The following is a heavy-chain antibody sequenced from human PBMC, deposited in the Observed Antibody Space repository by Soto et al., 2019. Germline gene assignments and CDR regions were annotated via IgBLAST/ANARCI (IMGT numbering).Heavy chain of an antibody. Sequence: PGGSLRLSWAASGFTFTSYAMSWVRQAPDKGLEWVSSISRSGDNTYYADSVKGRFTISRDDSKNTLYLQMNSLRAEDTAVYYCAFSYHCNYWGQGTLVTVSS. V-gene: IGHV3-23*01. CDR3: AFSYHCNY. CDR2: ISRSGDNT. CDR1: GFTFTSYA. D-gene: IGHD2-2*01. J-gene: IGHJ4*02.